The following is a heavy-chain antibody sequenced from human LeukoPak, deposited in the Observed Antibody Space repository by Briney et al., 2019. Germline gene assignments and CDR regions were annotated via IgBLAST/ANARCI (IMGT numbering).Heavy chain of an antibody. D-gene: IGHD3-22*01. Sequence: PGGSLRLSCAASGFTFSSYSMNWVRQAPGKGLEWVSSISSSSSYIYYADSVKGRFTISRDNAKNSLYLQMNSLRAEDTAVYYCARDRRYYDSSGYYDAFDIWGQGTMVTVYS. CDR2: ISSSSSYI. V-gene: IGHV3-21*01. CDR1: GFTFSSYS. CDR3: ARDRRYYDSSGYYDAFDI. J-gene: IGHJ3*02.